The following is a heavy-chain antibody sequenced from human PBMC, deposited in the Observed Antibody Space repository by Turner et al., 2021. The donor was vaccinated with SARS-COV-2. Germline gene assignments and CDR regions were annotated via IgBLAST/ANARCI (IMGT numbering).Heavy chain of an antibody. V-gene: IGHV1-69*10. D-gene: IGHD1-26*01. CDR1: GYTFTSYG. J-gene: IGHJ3*02. Sequence: QVQLVQSGAEVKKPGASVKVSCKASGYTFTSYGISWVRQAPGQGLEWMGWISPILGIANYAQNFQGRVTITADKSTSTAYMELSSLRSEDTAVYYCARRHSGNYDAFDIWGQGTMVTVSS. CDR3: ARRHSGNYDAFDI. CDR2: ISPILGIA.